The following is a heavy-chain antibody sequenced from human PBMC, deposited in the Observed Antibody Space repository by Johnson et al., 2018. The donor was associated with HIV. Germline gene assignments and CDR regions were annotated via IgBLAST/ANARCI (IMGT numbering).Heavy chain of an antibody. CDR2: IKQDGSEK. CDR3: AKGDGIVGGSDAFDI. D-gene: IGHD1-26*01. V-gene: IGHV3-7*02. Sequence: VQLVESGGGLVQPGGSLRLSCAASGFTFSSYWMSWVRQAPGKGLEWVANIKQDGSEKYYVDSVKGRFTISRDNAKNSLYLQMNSLRAEDTAVYYCAKGDGIVGGSDAFDIWGQGTMVTVSS. CDR1: GFTFSSYW. J-gene: IGHJ3*02.